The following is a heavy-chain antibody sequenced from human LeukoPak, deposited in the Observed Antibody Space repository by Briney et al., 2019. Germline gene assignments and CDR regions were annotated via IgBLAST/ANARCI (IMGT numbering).Heavy chain of an antibody. J-gene: IGHJ4*02. D-gene: IGHD1-26*01. CDR3: GGVGATSPLDY. V-gene: IGHV3-30-3*01. Sequence: PGGSLRLSCAASGFTFSSYAMHWVRQAPGKGLEWVAVISYDGSNKYYADPVKGRFTISRDNSKNTLYLQMNSLRAEDTAVYYCGGVGATSPLDYWGQGTLVTVSS. CDR1: GFTFSSYA. CDR2: ISYDGSNK.